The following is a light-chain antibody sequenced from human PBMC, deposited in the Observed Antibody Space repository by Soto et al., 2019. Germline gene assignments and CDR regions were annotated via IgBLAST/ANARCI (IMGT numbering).Light chain of an antibody. CDR1: QSISNNY. CDR2: GAS. CDR3: QQYGSSGT. J-gene: IGKJ1*01. V-gene: IGKV3-20*01. Sequence: EIVVTQYPWTXSXXPXXXXXXXXRASQSISNNYLAWYQQKPGQAPRLLIYGASNRATGIPDRFSGSGSGTDFTLTISRLEPEDFAVYYCQQYGSSGTFGQGTKVDIK.